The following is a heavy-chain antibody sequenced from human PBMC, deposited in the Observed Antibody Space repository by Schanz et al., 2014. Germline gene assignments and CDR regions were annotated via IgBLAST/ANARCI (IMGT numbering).Heavy chain of an antibody. Sequence: EVQLVESGGGLVQPGGSLKLSCAASGFTFSASAMHWVRQAPGKGLEWVSHINSDGTTTTYADSVKGRFTISRDNAENTLYLQMNSLSAEDTAVYFCARPFLGYYGDLAYWGQGTLLTVSS. J-gene: IGHJ4*02. CDR1: GFTFSASA. CDR2: INSDGTTT. CDR3: ARPFLGYYGDLAY. D-gene: IGHD4-17*01. V-gene: IGHV3-74*01.